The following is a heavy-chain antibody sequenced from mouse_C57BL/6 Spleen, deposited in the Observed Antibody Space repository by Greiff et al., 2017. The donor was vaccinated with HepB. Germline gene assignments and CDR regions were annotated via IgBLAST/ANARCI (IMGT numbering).Heavy chain of an antibody. CDR1: GYTFTSYW. V-gene: IGHV1-64*01. J-gene: IGHJ4*01. CDR3: ARGGNAMDY. CDR2: IHPNSGST. Sequence: VQLQQPGAELVKPGASVKLSCKASGYTFTSYWMHWVKQRPGQGLEWIGMIHPNSGSTNYNEKSKSKATLTVDKSSSTAYMQRSSLTSEDSAVYYCARGGNAMDYWGQGTTVTVSS.